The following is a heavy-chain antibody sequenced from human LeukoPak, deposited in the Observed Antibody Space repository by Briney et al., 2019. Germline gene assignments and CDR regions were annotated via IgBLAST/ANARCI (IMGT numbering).Heavy chain of an antibody. CDR3: AKDLEILWFGELGYFDY. J-gene: IGHJ4*02. CDR1: GFTVSSNY. Sequence: GGSLRLSCAASGFTVSSNYMSWVRQAPGKGLEWVSAISGSGGSTYYADSVKGRFTISRDNSKNTLYLQMNSLRAEDTAVYYCAKDLEILWFGELGYFDYWGQGTLVTVSS. V-gene: IGHV3-23*01. D-gene: IGHD3-10*01. CDR2: ISGSGGST.